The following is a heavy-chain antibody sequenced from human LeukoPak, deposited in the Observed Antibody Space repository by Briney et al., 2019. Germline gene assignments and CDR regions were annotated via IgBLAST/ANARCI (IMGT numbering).Heavy chain of an antibody. CDR1: GGSISSGGYY. CDR2: IYHSGST. V-gene: IGHV4-30-2*01. Sequence: SETLSLTCTVSGGSISSGGYYWSWIRQPPGKGLEWIGYIYHSGSTYYNPSLKSRVTISVDRSKNQFSLKLSSVTAADTAVYYCARRYNWNGRGAFDIWGQGTMVTVSS. CDR3: ARRYNWNGRGAFDI. D-gene: IGHD1-20*01. J-gene: IGHJ3*02.